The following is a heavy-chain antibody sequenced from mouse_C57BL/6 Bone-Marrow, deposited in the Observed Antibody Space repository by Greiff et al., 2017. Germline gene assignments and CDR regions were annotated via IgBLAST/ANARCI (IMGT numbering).Heavy chain of an antibody. D-gene: IGHD1-1*01. CDR1: GYTFTDYY. CDR2: IYPGSGNT. V-gene: IGHV1-84*01. CDR3: ARDYYGSSSSYWYFDV. Sequence: QVQLQQSGPELVKPGASVKISCKASGYTFTDYYINWVKQRPGQGLEWIGWIYPGSGNTKYNEKFKGKATLTVDTSSSTAYMQLSSLTSEDSAVYFCARDYYGSSSSYWYFDVWGTGTTVTVSS. J-gene: IGHJ1*03.